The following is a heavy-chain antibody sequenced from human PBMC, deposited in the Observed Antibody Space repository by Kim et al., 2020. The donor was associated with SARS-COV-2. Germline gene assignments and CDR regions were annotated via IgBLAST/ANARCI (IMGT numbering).Heavy chain of an antibody. CDR2: N. Sequence: NDYAVSVKSRITINPYTSKNQFSLQLNSVTPEDTAVYYCARDRQGTFDYWGQGTLVTVSS. V-gene: IGHV6-1*01. J-gene: IGHJ4*02. CDR3: ARDRQGTFDY.